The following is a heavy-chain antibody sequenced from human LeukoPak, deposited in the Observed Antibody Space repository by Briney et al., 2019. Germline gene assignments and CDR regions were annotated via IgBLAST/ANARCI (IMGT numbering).Heavy chain of an antibody. J-gene: IGHJ4*02. CDR1: GFTFSSYS. V-gene: IGHV3-48*01. CDR2: ISSSSSTI. Sequence: HPGGSLRLSCAASGFTFSSYSMNWVRQAPGKGLEWVSYISSSSSTIYYADPVKGRFTISRDNAKNSLYLQMNSLRAEDTAVYYCARAGSTFDYWGQGTLVTVSS. D-gene: IGHD5/OR15-5a*01. CDR3: ARAGSTFDY.